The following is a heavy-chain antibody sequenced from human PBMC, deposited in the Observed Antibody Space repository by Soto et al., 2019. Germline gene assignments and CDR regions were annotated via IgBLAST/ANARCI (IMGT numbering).Heavy chain of an antibody. CDR3: ARDLNLGLGDY. V-gene: IGHV1-18*01. CDR1: GYTFTSYG. CDR2: ISVHNGNT. J-gene: IGHJ4*02. Sequence: QVQLVQSGAEVKKPGASVKVSCKASGYTFTSYGISWVRQAPGQGLEWMGWISVHNGNTKYAQKLQGRVTLTTDTTPSTAYMEVRSLRSDDTAVYYCARDLNLGLGDYWGQGTLVTVSS. D-gene: IGHD7-27*01.